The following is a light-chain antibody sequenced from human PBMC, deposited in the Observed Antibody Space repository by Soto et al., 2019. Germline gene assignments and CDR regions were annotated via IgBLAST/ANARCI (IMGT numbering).Light chain of an antibody. CDR3: AVWDDSLNGHV. CDR2: TND. Sequence: QSVLTQPPSASGTPGQRVIISCYGSSSNMGTNTVHWFQQFPGTAPKLLIYTNDQRPSGVPDRFSGSNSGTSASLATSGLQSEDEADYYCAVWDDSLNGHVFGTGTKVTVL. J-gene: IGLJ1*01. CDR1: SSNMGTNT. V-gene: IGLV1-44*01.